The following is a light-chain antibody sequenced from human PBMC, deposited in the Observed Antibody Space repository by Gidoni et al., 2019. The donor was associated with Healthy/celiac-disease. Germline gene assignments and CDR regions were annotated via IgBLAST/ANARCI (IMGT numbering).Light chain of an antibody. V-gene: IGKV3-20*01. CDR1: KSVSSSY. Sequence: EIVLTQSPGTLSLSPGERATLSCSASKSVSSSYLAWYQQKPGQAPRLLIYGASSRATGIPDRFSGSGSGTDFTLTISRLEPEDFAVYYCQQYGSSPETFXXXTKVEIK. CDR3: QQYGSSPET. J-gene: IGKJ1*01. CDR2: GAS.